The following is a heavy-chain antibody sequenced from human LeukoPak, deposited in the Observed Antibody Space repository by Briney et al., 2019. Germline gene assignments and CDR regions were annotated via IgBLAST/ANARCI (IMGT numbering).Heavy chain of an antibody. CDR2: ISAYNGNT. J-gene: IGHJ6*02. CDR3: ARDPLYDSSGFYYYYGMDV. V-gene: IGHV1-18*01. Sequence: ASVKVSCTASAYTFTSYGISWVRQAPGQGLEWMGWISAYNGNTNYAQKLQDRVTMTTDTSTSTAYMELRSLRSDDTAVYYCARDPLYDSSGFYYYYGMDVWGQGTTVTVSS. D-gene: IGHD3-22*01. CDR1: AYTFTSYG.